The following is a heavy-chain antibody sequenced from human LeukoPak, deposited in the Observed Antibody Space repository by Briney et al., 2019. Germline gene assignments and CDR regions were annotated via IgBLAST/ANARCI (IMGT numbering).Heavy chain of an antibody. J-gene: IGHJ4*02. CDR1: GDSISSYY. D-gene: IGHD5-12*01. CDR3: ARLLVATNYYFDY. CDR2: IYYGGST. Sequence: KASETLSLTCTVSGDSISSYYWSWIRQPPGKGLEWIGYIYYGGSTNYNPSLKSRVTISVDTSKNQFSLKLSSVTAADTAVYYCARLLVATNYYFDYWGQGTLVTVSS. V-gene: IGHV4-59*12.